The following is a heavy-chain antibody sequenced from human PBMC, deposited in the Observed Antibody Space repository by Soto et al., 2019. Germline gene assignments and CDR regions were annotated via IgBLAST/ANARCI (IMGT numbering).Heavy chain of an antibody. D-gene: IGHD4-17*01. CDR1: GFTFSSYS. CDR3: AREGTRDYGDYRPSLAWFDP. V-gene: IGHV3-48*01. CDR2: ISSSSSTI. Sequence: EVQLVESGGGLVQPGGSLRLSCAASGFTFSSYSMNWVRQAPGKGLEWVSYISSSSSTIYYADSVKGRFTISRDNAKNSLYLQMNSVRAEDTAVYYCAREGTRDYGDYRPSLAWFDPWGQGTLVNVSS. J-gene: IGHJ5*02.